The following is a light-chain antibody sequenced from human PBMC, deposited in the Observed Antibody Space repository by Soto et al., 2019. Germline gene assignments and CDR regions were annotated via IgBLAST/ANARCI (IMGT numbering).Light chain of an antibody. J-gene: IGKJ4*01. CDR1: QSISSW. Sequence: DIQITQSPSTRSASIGDRVTITCRASQSISSWLAWYQQKPGKAPKLLIYDASSLASGVPYRFSGSGSGTDFTLTISRLQPDDFATYYCQQYNSYSLIFGGGTKVDIK. CDR3: QQYNSYSLI. CDR2: DAS. V-gene: IGKV1-5*01.